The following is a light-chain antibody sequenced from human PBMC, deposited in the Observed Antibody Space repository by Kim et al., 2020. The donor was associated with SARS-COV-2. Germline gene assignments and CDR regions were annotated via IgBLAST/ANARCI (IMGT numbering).Light chain of an antibody. CDR3: QQYASSPQT. J-gene: IGKJ1*01. CDR2: DAS. CDR1: QSVSGTF. V-gene: IGKV3-20*01. Sequence: SPGDIATVSCRASQSVSGTFSAWYQQNTGKAPRLLIYDASTRATGIPDRFSGSGSGTDCTLTISRLEPEDFAVYYCQQYASSPQTFGQGTKVDIK.